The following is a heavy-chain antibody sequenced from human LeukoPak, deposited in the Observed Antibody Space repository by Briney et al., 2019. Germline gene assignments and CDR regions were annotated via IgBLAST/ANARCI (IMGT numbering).Heavy chain of an antibody. CDR2: INSDGTGT. Sequence: PGGSLRLSCAASGFTFSSYWMYWVRQAPGKGPVWVSRINSDGTGTMYADSVKGRFTISRDNAKNTLYLQMNSLRAEDTAVYYCAKHPAFDIWGQGTMVTVSS. CDR3: AKHPAFDI. V-gene: IGHV3-74*03. CDR1: GFTFSSYW. J-gene: IGHJ3*02.